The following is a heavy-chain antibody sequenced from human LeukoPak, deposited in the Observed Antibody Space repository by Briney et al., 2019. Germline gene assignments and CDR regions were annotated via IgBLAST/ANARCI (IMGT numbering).Heavy chain of an antibody. CDR2: IIPIFGTA. D-gene: IGHD6-19*01. CDR3: ARWYYSGGAFVY. J-gene: IGHJ4*02. CDR1: GGTFSNYA. V-gene: IGHV1-69*01. Sequence: SLKVSCKASGGTFSNYAISWVLQAPGQGLEWMGGIIPIFGTANYAQKFQGRVTITADESTSIVYMELSSLRSEDTAVYYCARWYYSGGAFVYWGQGTLVTVS.